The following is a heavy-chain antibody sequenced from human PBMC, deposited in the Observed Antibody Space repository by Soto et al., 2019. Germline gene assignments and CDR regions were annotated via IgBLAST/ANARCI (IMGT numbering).Heavy chain of an antibody. CDR2: ISTYNGDT. CDR3: ARQGSWPYYYYGLDV. CDR1: GYTFTTSG. J-gene: IGHJ6*02. D-gene: IGHD1-26*01. V-gene: IGHV1-18*01. Sequence: QVQLVQSGPEVRKPGASVKVSCEASGYTFTTSGISWVRQVPGQGLEWMGWISTYNGDTNSAQNFQGRVLXTTAXSXRTAYMELMSLKSDDTAVYYCARQGSWPYYYYGLDVWGQGTIVTVSS.